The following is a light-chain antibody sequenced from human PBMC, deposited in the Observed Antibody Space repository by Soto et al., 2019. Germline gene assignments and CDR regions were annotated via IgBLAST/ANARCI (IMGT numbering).Light chain of an antibody. Sequence: DIQMTQSPSTLSASVEDRVTITCRASQSISSWLAWYQQKPGKAPKLLIYDASSLESGVTSRFSGSGSGTEFTLTISSLQPDDFATYYCQQYNSYPLTFGGGTKVDIK. V-gene: IGKV1-5*01. CDR1: QSISSW. J-gene: IGKJ4*01. CDR3: QQYNSYPLT. CDR2: DAS.